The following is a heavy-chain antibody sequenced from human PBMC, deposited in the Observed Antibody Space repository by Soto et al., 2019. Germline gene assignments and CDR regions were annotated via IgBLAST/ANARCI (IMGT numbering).Heavy chain of an antibody. Sequence: QVHLVQSGAEVKKPGASVKVSCKGSGYDFTTYGITWVRQAPGQGLEWMAWISAHNGNKDYAQKLQGRVTVTRDTSMSTSYMELRSLRSDDTAMYYCARGRYGYYWGQGALVTVSS. CDR2: ISAHNGNK. J-gene: IGHJ4*02. CDR3: ARGRYGYY. V-gene: IGHV1-18*01. CDR1: GYDFTTYG. D-gene: IGHD1-1*01.